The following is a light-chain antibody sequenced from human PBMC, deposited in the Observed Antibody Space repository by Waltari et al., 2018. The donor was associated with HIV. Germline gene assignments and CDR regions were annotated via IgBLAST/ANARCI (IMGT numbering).Light chain of an antibody. CDR1: RSNIGAGFD. Sequence: QSVLTQPPSASAAPGQTITIPSTGSRSNIGAGFDVHWYQQLPGTAPKVLSYGNSKRPSGVPDRFSGSKSGTSASLAITGLQADDEADYYCQSYDSSLRGHVFGTGTKVTVL. CDR3: QSYDSSLRGHV. V-gene: IGLV1-40*01. J-gene: IGLJ1*01. CDR2: GNS.